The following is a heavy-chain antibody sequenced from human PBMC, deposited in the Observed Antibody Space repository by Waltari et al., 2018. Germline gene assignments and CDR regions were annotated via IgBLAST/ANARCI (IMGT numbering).Heavy chain of an antibody. CDR2: MIPKSGKV. CDR1: GDTFTNSD. CDR3: AAEKWERQGGYYYFGMDV. J-gene: IGHJ6*02. V-gene: IGHV1-8*01. Sequence: QVQLVQSGAEVKKPGASVKVSCKASGDTFTNSDINWVRQAPGQGLEWMGWMIPKSGKVGHAQKFLGRVTTTMDISINTAYMELSRRTSEDTAVYYCAAEKWERQGGYYYFGMDVWGQGTTVTVSS. D-gene: IGHD1-26*01.